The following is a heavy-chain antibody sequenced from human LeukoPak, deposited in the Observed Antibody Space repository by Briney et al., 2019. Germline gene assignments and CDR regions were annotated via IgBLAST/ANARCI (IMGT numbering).Heavy chain of an antibody. Sequence: SETLSLTCTVSGGSISSYYWSWIRQPPGKGLEWIGYIYYSGNTNYNPSLKSRVTISVDTSKNQFSLKLSSVTAADTAVYYCAKSNGYGSVDIWGQGTMVTVSS. V-gene: IGHV4-59*12. CDR3: AKSNGYGSVDI. D-gene: IGHD3-10*01. CDR1: GGSISSYY. J-gene: IGHJ3*02. CDR2: IYYSGNT.